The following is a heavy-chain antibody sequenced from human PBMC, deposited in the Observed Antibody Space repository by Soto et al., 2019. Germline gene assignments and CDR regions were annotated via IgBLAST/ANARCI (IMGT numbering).Heavy chain of an antibody. CDR3: ATGRIAAYYDSSANY. J-gene: IGHJ4*02. V-gene: IGHV5-51*01. D-gene: IGHD3-22*01. CDR2: IYPGDSDT. CDR1: GYSFTSYW. Sequence: GESLKISCEGSGYSFTSYWIGWVRQMPGKGLEWMGIIYPGDSDTRYSPSFQGQVTISADKSISTAYLQWSSLKASDTAMYYCATGRIAAYYDSSANYWGQGTLVTVSS.